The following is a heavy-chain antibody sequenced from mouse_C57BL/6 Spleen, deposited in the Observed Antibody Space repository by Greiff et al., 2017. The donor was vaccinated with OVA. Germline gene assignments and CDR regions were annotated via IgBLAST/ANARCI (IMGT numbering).Heavy chain of an antibody. Sequence: VQLQQPGAELVRPGSSVKLSCKASGYTFTSYWMDWVKQRPGQGLEWIGNIYPSDSETHYNQKFKDKATLTVDKSSSTAYMQLSSLTSEDSAVYYCATYDYDVGDYWGQGTTLTVSS. J-gene: IGHJ2*01. D-gene: IGHD2-4*01. CDR2: IYPSDSET. V-gene: IGHV1-61*01. CDR3: ATYDYDVGDY. CDR1: GYTFTSYW.